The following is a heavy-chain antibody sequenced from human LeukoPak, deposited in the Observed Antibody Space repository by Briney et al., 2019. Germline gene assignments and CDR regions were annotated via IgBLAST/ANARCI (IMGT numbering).Heavy chain of an antibody. J-gene: IGHJ6*03. CDR3: ARDVRYYYYMDV. Sequence: GGSLRLSCAASGFTFSSYWMSWVRQAPGKGLEWVANIKQDGSEKYYVDSVKGRLTISRDNAKNSLYLQMNSLRAEDTALYYCARDVRYYYYMDVWGKGTTVTVSS. CDR1: GFTFSSYW. V-gene: IGHV3-7*01. CDR2: IKQDGSEK.